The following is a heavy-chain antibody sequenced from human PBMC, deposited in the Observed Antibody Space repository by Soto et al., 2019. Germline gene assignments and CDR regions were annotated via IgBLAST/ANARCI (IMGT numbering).Heavy chain of an antibody. Sequence: GGSVKVSCAASGFTFSSYSMNWVRQAPGKGLEWVSYISSSSSTIYYADSVKGRFTISRDNAKNSLYLQMNSLRDEDTAVYYCARRHRSQYYYYGMDVWGQGTTVTVSS. J-gene: IGHJ6*02. CDR3: ARRHRSQYYYYGMDV. CDR2: ISSSSSTI. CDR1: GFTFSSYS. V-gene: IGHV3-48*02.